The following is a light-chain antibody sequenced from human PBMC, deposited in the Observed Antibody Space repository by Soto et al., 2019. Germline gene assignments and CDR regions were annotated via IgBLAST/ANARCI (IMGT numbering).Light chain of an antibody. V-gene: IGKV4-1*01. CDR2: WAS. CDR1: QSFFYSSSNKNY. J-gene: IGKJ1*01. Sequence: DILMTQSPDSLAVSLGERATINCKSSQSFFYSSSNKNYLAWYQQKPGQPPKLLIYWASTRESGVPDRFTGSGSGTDFTLTISSLQAEDVAVYYCQQYYSTPWTFGQGTKVDIK. CDR3: QQYYSTPWT.